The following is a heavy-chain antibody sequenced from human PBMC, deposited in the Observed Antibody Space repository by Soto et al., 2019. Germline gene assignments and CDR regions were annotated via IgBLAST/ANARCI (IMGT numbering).Heavy chain of an antibody. D-gene: IGHD4-17*01. CDR1: GGSISSGDYY. CDR3: ARLHGYGDYYRSRYFDD. Sequence: QVQLQESGPGLVKPSQTLSLTCTVSGGSISSGDYYWSWIRQPPGKGLEWIGYIYYSGSTYYNPSLKSLVTRSVVTSKIQSSLKLSSVTAAATAVYYCARLHGYGDYYRSRYFDDWGQGTLVTVSS. J-gene: IGHJ4*02. V-gene: IGHV4-30-4*01. CDR2: IYYSGST.